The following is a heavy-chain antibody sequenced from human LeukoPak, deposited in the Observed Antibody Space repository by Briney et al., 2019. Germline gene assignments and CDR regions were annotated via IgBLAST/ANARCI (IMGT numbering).Heavy chain of an antibody. CDR2: IYYSGST. Sequence: SETLSLTCTVSGGSISSYYWSWIRQPPGKGLEWIGYIYYSGSTNYNPSLKSRVTISLDTSKNQFSLKLSSVTAADTAVYYCARSQRRDGYRFDAFDIWGQGTMVTVSS. D-gene: IGHD5-24*01. J-gene: IGHJ3*02. CDR3: ARSQRRDGYRFDAFDI. V-gene: IGHV4-59*01. CDR1: GGSISSYY.